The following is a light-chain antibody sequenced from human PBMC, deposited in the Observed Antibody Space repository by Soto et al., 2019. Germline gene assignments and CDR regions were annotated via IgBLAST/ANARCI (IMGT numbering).Light chain of an antibody. V-gene: IGLV2-14*01. CDR2: DVS. CDR1: SSDVGGYNY. J-gene: IGLJ2*01. CDR3: SSYTSSSTVV. Sequence: QSALTQPASVSGSPGQSITISCTGTSSDVGGYNYVSWYQQHPGKAPKLMIYDVSNRPSGLSNRFSGSKSGNTASLTISGLQAVDAADYYCSSYTSSSTVVFGGGTKLTVL.